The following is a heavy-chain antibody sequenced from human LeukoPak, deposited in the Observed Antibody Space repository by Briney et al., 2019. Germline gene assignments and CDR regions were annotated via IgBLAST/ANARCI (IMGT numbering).Heavy chain of an antibody. CDR1: GFTFSIYG. Sequence: PGGSLRLSCAASGFTFSIYGMHWVRQAPGKGLEWVAVISYDGSNKYYADSVKGRFTISRDNSKNTLYLQMNSLRAEDTAVYYCARSDSGWYYWGQGTLVTVSS. D-gene: IGHD6-19*01. CDR2: ISYDGSNK. V-gene: IGHV3-30*03. J-gene: IGHJ4*02. CDR3: ARSDSGWYY.